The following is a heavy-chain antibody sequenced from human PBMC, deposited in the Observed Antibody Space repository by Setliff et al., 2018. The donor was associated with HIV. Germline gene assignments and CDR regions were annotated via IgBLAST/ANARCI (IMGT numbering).Heavy chain of an antibody. V-gene: IGHV1-69*10. CDR2: IIPILGLA. CDR3: AKEQEIGSYLDP. J-gene: IGHJ5*02. CDR1: GGTFNGYA. Sequence: ASVKVSCKASGGTFNGYAISWVRQAPGRGLEWMGGIIPILGLANYAQKFQGRLTISADKSTRTAYLELSSLRSDDSAVYFCAKEQEIGSYLDPWGQGTLVTVSS. D-gene: IGHD2-2*02.